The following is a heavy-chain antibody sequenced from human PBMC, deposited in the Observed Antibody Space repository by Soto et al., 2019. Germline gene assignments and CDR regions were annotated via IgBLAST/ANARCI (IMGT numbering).Heavy chain of an antibody. D-gene: IGHD6-19*01. V-gene: IGHV4-34*01. J-gene: IGHJ3*02. Sequence: QVQLQQWGAGLLKPSETLSLTCAVYGGSFSGYYWSWIRQPPGKGLEWIGEINHSGSTNYNPSLKSRVNISVDTSKNQFSLKLSSVTAADTAVYYCARGRGAVAGTMSAFDIWGQGTMVTVSS. CDR2: INHSGST. CDR3: ARGRGAVAGTMSAFDI. CDR1: GGSFSGYY.